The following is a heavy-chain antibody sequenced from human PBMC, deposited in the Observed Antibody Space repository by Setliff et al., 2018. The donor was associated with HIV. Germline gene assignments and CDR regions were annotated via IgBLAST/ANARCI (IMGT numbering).Heavy chain of an antibody. V-gene: IGHV3-11*04. CDR3: AKDRSDLAASIIYYDYLGFDV. Sequence: GGSLRLSCAASGFTFSDYYMSWIRQAPGKGLEWVSYISSSEYYGASVKGRFIISRDNSKNTMYLQMNSLRAEDTAVYYCAKDRSDLAASIIYYDYLGFDVWGQGTTVTVSS. CDR1: GFTFSDYY. D-gene: IGHD5-12*01. J-gene: IGHJ6*02. CDR2: ISSSE.